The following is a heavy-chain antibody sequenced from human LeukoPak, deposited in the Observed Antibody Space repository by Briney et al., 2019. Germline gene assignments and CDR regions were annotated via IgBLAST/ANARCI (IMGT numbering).Heavy chain of an antibody. CDR1: GFTFSRFA. J-gene: IGHJ4*02. CDR3: AKGSAAARPYYFDY. CDR2: ITDAGDDT. D-gene: IGHD6-6*01. V-gene: IGHV3-23*01. Sequence: GGSLRLSCAASGFTFSRFAMSWVRQAPGKGLEWISAITDAGDDTYHSDSVKGRFTISRDNSKNTLYMQMSSLRVEDTAVYFCAKGSAAARPYYFDYWGPGTLVTVSS.